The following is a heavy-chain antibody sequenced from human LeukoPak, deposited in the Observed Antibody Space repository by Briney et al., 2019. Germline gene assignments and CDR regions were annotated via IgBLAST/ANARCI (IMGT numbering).Heavy chain of an antibody. CDR1: GFTFSHYG. D-gene: IGHD3-16*02. CDR2: IWYDGSDK. Sequence: PGGSLRLSCAASGFTFSHYGMHWVRQAPGKGLEWVAVIWYDGSDKYYADSVKGRFTISRDNSKSTLYLQMNSLRAEDTAAYYCARGRLGELSSNPDAFDIWGQGTMVTVSS. J-gene: IGHJ3*02. CDR3: ARGRLGELSSNPDAFDI. V-gene: IGHV3-33*01.